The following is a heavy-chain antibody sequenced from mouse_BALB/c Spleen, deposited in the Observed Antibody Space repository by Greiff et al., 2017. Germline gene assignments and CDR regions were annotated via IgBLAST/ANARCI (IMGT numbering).Heavy chain of an antibody. V-gene: IGHV1S137*01. D-gene: IGHD1-2*01. Sequence: VQLQQSGAELVRPGVSVKISCKGSGYTFTDYAMHWVKQSHAKSLEWIGVISTYYGDASYNQKFKGKATMTVDKSSSTAYMELARLTSEDSAIYYCARLTTAHDYWGQGTTLTVSS. J-gene: IGHJ2*01. CDR1: GYTFTDYA. CDR2: ISTYYGDA. CDR3: ARLTTAHDY.